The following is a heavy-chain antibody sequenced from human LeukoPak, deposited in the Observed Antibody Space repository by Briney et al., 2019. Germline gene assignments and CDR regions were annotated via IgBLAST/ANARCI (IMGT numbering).Heavy chain of an antibody. CDR2: IYYSGST. CDR1: GGSISSSSYY. D-gene: IGHD2-2*01. Sequence: SETLSLTCTVSGGSISSSSYYWGWIRQLPGKGLEWIGSIYYSGSTYYNPSLKSRVTISVDTSKNQFSLKLSSVTAADTAVYYCARRVVPGYYMDVWGKGTTVTVSS. J-gene: IGHJ6*03. CDR3: ARRVVPGYYMDV. V-gene: IGHV4-39*01.